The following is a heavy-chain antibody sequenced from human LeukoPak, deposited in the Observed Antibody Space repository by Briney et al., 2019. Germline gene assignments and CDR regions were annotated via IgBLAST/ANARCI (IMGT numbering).Heavy chain of an antibody. CDR2: IYPGESDT. CDR1: GYSFTSYW. CDR3: ARPRVAGTWGAFDI. V-gene: IGHV5-51*01. Sequence: GESLKTSCKGSGYSFTSYWIGWVRQMPGKGLEWMGIIYPGESDTRYSPSFQGQVTISADKSISTAFLQSSSLKASDTAMYYCARPRVAGTWGAFDIWGQGTMVTDSS. D-gene: IGHD6-19*01. J-gene: IGHJ3*02.